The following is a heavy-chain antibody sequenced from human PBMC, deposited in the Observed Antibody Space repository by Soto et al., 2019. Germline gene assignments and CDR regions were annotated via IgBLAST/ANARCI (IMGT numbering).Heavy chain of an antibody. Sequence: EVQLVESGGGLVKPGGSLRLSCAASGFTFSSYSMNWVRQAPGKGLEWVSSISSSSSYIYYADSVKGRFTISRDNAKNTLYLQMNSLRAEDTAVYYCARDSFHGSGWLPVPGRDYYYGMDVWCQGTTVTVSS. CDR2: ISSSSSYI. CDR1: GFTFSSYS. CDR3: ARDSFHGSGWLPVPGRDYYYGMDV. V-gene: IGHV3-21*01. D-gene: IGHD6-19*01. J-gene: IGHJ6*02.